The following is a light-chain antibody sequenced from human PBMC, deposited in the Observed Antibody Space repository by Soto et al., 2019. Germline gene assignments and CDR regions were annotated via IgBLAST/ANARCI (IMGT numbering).Light chain of an antibody. CDR1: QSVSSL. V-gene: IGKV3-11*01. CDR3: QQRSDRLT. J-gene: IGKJ4*01. Sequence: ESVLTQSPDTLSLSPGDRATLSCRTSQSVSSLLAWYQQKPGQAPRLLIYDASHRATGIPARFSGSGSGTDFTLTIRSLEPEDFAVYSCQQRSDRLTFGGGTRVDIK. CDR2: DAS.